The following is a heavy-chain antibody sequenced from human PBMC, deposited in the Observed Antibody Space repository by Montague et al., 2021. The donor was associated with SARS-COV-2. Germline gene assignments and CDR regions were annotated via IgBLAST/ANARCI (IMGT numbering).Heavy chain of an antibody. D-gene: IGHD3-10*02. V-gene: IGHV4-59*01. J-gene: IGHJ3*02. CDR1: GGSISSYY. CDR2: IYYSGST. Sequence: SETLSLTCTVSGGSISSYYWSWIRQPPGKGLEWIGYIYYSGSTNYNPSLKSRATISLDTSKNQFSLKLNSVTAADTAVYYCARVSYVPDAFDIWGRGTMVTVSS. CDR3: ARVSYVPDAFDI.